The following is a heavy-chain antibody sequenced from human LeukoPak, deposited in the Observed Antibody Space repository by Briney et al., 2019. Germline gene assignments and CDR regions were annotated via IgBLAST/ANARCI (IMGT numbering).Heavy chain of an antibody. V-gene: IGHV3-30*18. CDR2: IRYDGSNK. J-gene: IGHJ4*02. CDR3: AKDGLVGSYYGQWIDF. D-gene: IGHD1-26*01. Sequence: PGGSLKLSCATSGFTFRDYGMHWVRQAPGKGLEGVAVIRYDGSNKYYADSVKGRFTISRDNFQNTLYLQVSSLRAEDTAVYYCAKDGLVGSYYGQWIDFWGQGTLVTVSS. CDR1: GFTFRDYG.